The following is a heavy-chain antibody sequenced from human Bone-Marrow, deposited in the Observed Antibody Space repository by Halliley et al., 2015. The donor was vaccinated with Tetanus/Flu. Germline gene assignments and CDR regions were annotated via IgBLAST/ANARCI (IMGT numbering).Heavy chain of an antibody. CDR1: RGSISNYY. D-gene: IGHD2-2*01. Sequence: TLSLTCTVSRGSISNYYWSWVRQSPGKGLEWIGYIHYSGSTYYNPSLKSRVTMSVDTSKNQFSLKLSSVTAADTAVYFCARRLGDRAYCSSTSCYYYYGMDVWGQGTTVTVSS. V-gene: IGHV4-59*06. CDR3: ARRLGDRAYCSSTSCYYYYGMDV. CDR2: IHYSGST. J-gene: IGHJ6*02.